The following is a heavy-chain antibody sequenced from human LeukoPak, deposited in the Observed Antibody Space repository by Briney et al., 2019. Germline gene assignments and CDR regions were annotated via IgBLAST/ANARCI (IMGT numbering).Heavy chain of an antibody. V-gene: IGHV4-59*01. CDR1: GGSFSGYY. CDR3: TGLQASGATYPDY. D-gene: IGHD5-24*01. CDR2: IYYSGST. Sequence: SETLSLTCAVYGGSFSGYYWSWIRQSPGKGLEWIGYIYYSGSTNYNPSLRSRVTISVDTSKNQFSLKLSSVTAADTAVYYCTGLQASGATYPDYWGQGILVTVSS. J-gene: IGHJ4*02.